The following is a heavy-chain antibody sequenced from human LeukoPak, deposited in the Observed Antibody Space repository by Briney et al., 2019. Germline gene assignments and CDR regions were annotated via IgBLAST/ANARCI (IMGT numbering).Heavy chain of an antibody. CDR3: AKASSSRSTSHFQH. CDR1: GYSFSNHW. Sequence: GESLKISCKGSGYSFSNHWIGWVRQMPGKGLECMGIIYPGDSDTRYSPSFQGQVTISADKSINTAYLQWSSLKASDTAIYYCAKASSSRSTSHFQHWGQGTLVTVSS. D-gene: IGHD6-13*01. J-gene: IGHJ1*01. CDR2: IYPGDSDT. V-gene: IGHV5-51*01.